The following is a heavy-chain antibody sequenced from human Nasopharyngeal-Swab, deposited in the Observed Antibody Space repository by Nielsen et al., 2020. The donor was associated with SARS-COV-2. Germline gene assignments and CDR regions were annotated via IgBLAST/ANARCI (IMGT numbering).Heavy chain of an antibody. J-gene: IGHJ1*01. D-gene: IGHD2-15*01. CDR3: AREYCSGGSCYSEYFQH. CDR2: ISSSGSTI. Sequence: GESLKISCAASGFTFSDYYMSWIRQAPGKGLEWVSYISSSGSTIYYADSVKGRFTISRDNAKNSLYLQMNSLGAEDTAVYYCAREYCSGGSCYSEYFQHWGQGTLVTVSS. CDR1: GFTFSDYY. V-gene: IGHV3-11*01.